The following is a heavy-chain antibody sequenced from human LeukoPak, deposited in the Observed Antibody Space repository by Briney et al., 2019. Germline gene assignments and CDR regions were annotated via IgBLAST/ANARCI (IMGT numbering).Heavy chain of an antibody. D-gene: IGHD3-10*01. CDR1: GDSISSGAYY. J-gene: IGHJ4*02. CDR2: ISYNGST. Sequence: SQTLSLTCTVSGDSISSGAYYWTWIRQPPGMGLEWIGYISYNGSTSYNPSLRSRVTISGDTSKNHFSLKLSSVTAADTALYYCARDSYYGSASSHLDYWGQGTLVTVSS. V-gene: IGHV4-61*03. CDR3: ARDSYYGSASSHLDY.